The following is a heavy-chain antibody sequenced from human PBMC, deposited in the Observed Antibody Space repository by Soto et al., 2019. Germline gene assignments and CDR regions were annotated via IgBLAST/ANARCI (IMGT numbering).Heavy chain of an antibody. D-gene: IGHD7-27*01. V-gene: IGHV4-4*02. CDR1: TGSIRSADW. CDR2: IFHSGST. Sequence: QVQLHESGPGLVKPSGTLSLTCAVSTGSIRSADWWSWVRQHPGKGLEWIGEIFHSGSTNYNPSLKSRITISVDKSKNQFSLKLSSVTAADTAVYYCASLSGPRHYFDYWGQGTLVTVSS. J-gene: IGHJ4*02. CDR3: ASLSGPRHYFDY.